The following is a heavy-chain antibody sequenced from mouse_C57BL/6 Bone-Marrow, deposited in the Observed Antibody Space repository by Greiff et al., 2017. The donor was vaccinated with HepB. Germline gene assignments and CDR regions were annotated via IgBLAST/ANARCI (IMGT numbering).Heavy chain of an antibody. V-gene: IGHV10-3*01. CDR1: GFTFNTYA. J-gene: IGHJ2*01. Sequence: EVKLVESGGGLVQPKGSLKLSCAASGFTFNTYAMHWVRQAPGKGLEWVARISSKSSNYATYYADSVKDRFTISRDDSQSMLYLQMNNLKTEDTAMYYCVRGDWDDYWGQGTTLTVSS. CDR3: VRGDWDDY. CDR2: ISSKSSNYAT. D-gene: IGHD4-1*01.